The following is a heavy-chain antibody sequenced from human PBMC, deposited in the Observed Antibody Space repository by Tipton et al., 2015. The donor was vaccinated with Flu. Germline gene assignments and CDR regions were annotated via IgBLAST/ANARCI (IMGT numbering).Heavy chain of an antibody. Sequence: SLRLSCAASGFTVSNNNMIWVRQAPGKGLEWVSFIFSGGRTEYADSVRGRFTISRDIFTNTLYLQMNSLRAGDTAVYYCAKVIPELVAGLDYWGQGTLVTVSS. CDR3: AKVIPELVAGLDY. CDR1: GFTVSNNN. V-gene: IGHV3-53*01. J-gene: IGHJ4*02. CDR2: IFSGGRT. D-gene: IGHD5-12*01.